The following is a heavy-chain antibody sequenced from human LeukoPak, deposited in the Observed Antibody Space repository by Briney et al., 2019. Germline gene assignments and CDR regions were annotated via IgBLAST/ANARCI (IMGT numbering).Heavy chain of an antibody. CDR2: INHSGST. CDR1: GGSFSGYY. V-gene: IGHV4-34*01. CDR3: ARGSSEAVAATFIRANYLDY. D-gene: IGHD6-19*01. Sequence: SETLSLTCAVYGGSFSGYYWSWIRQSPGKGLEWIGEINHSGSTNYNPSLKSRVTISVDTSKNHFSLKLSSVTAADTAVYYCARGSSEAVAATFIRANYLDYWGQGTLVTVSS. J-gene: IGHJ4*02.